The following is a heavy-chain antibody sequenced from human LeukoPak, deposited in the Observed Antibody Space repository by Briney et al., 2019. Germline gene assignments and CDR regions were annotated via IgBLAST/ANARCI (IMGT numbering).Heavy chain of an antibody. CDR1: GYTFSNYV. CDR3: ARVRTVATIFDY. CDR2: IDAGNGNT. V-gene: IGHV1-3*01. J-gene: IGHJ4*02. D-gene: IGHD5-12*01. Sequence: ASVKVSCKASGYTFSNYVMHWVRQAPGQRLEWMGSIDAGNGNTKYSQKFQGRVTITRDTSARTVYMELSSLRSEDTAVYYCARVRTVATIFDYWGQGTVVTVSS.